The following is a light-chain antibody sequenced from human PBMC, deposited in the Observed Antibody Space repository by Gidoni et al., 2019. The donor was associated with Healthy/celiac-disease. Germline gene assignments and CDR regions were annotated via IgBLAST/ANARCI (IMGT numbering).Light chain of an antibody. CDR3: QQRSNWPPYT. CDR2: DAS. Sequence: EIVLTQSPATLSLSPGERATLSCRASQSVSSYLAWYQQKPSQAPRLLIYDASNRATGIPARFRGSGSGTDFTLTISSLEPEDFAVYYCQQRSNWPPYTFGQGTKLEIK. CDR1: QSVSSY. J-gene: IGKJ2*01. V-gene: IGKV3-11*01.